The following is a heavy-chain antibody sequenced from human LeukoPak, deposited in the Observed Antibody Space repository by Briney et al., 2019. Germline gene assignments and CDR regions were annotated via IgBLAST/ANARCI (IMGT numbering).Heavy chain of an antibody. D-gene: IGHD2-2*01. Sequence: PSETLSLTCTVSGGSISSGSYYWSWIRQPAGKGLEWIGRIYTSGSTNYNPSLKSRVTISVDTSKNQFSLKLSSVTAADTAVYYCAREGAGSSTSWMIDYWGQGTLVTVSS. J-gene: IGHJ4*02. CDR1: GGSISSGSYY. V-gene: IGHV4-61*02. CDR3: AREGAGSSTSWMIDY. CDR2: IYTSGST.